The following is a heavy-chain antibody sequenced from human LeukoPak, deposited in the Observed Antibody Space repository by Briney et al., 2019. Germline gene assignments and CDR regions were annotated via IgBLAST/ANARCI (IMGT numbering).Heavy chain of an antibody. Sequence: PGGSLRLSCATSEFTFNIYAMSWVRQAPGKGLEWVSAISGSGGSTYYTDSVKGRFTISRDNSKNVVYLQMNSLRAEDTAVYYCAKDRRAIKPSRFDYWGQGTVVTVSP. CDR2: ISGSGGST. CDR1: EFTFNIYA. CDR3: AKDRRAIKPSRFDY. J-gene: IGHJ4*02. D-gene: IGHD1-14*01. V-gene: IGHV3-23*01.